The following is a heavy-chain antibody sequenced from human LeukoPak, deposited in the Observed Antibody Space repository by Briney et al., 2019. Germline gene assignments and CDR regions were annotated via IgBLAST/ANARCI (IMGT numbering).Heavy chain of an antibody. CDR1: GFXFSTFG. J-gene: IGHJ4*02. V-gene: IGHV3-30*18. CDR2: IAYDGSVK. CDR3: AKDRTVVGATSFDY. D-gene: IGHD1-26*01. Sequence: PGGSLRLSCAASGFXFSTFGIHWVRQAPGKGQEWVAAIAYDGSVKYYPDSLKGRLTISRDNSKNTLYLQMNSLRTEDTAVYSCAKDRTVVGATSFDYWGLGTLVTVSS.